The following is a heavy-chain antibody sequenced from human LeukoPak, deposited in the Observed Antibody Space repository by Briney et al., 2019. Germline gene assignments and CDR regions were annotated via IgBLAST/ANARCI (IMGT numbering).Heavy chain of an antibody. CDR3: ARQQGCYTRECWFDP. CDR2: IYPGDSNT. V-gene: IGHV5-51*01. D-gene: IGHD4/OR15-4a*01. J-gene: IGHJ5*02. CDR1: GFIFNSYW. Sequence: GESLKISCKGSGFIFNSYWIGWVRQVPGKGLEWMGIIYPGDSNTTYSPSFQGQVTISADESISTAYLQWASLKASDTAIYYCARQQGCYTRECWFDPWGQGTLVTVSS.